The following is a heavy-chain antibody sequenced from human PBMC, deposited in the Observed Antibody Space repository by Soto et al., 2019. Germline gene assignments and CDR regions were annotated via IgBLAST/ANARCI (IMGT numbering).Heavy chain of an antibody. J-gene: IGHJ4*02. CDR3: ARGRDSSSWYVLDY. Sequence: PSETLSLTCTVSGGSISSYYWSWIRQRPGKGLEWIGYIYYSGSTNYNPSLKSRVTISVDTSKNQFSLKLSSVTAADTAVYYCARGRDSSSWYVLDYWGQGTLVTVSS. CDR1: GGSISSYY. D-gene: IGHD6-13*01. CDR2: IYYSGST. V-gene: IGHV4-59*01.